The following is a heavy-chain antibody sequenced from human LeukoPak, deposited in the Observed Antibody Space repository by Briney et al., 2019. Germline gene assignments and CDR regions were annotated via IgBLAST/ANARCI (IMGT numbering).Heavy chain of an antibody. CDR3: ARDFRYLGIAAAGSNY. CDR1: GYTFTGYY. CDR2: INPNSGDT. J-gene: IGHJ4*02. Sequence: ASVKVSCKASGYTFTGYYMHWVRQAPGHGLEWMGWINPNSGDTNFAQKSQGRVTMTRDTSISTAYMELSSLRSDDTAVYYCARDFRYLGIAAAGSNYWGQGTLVTVSS. V-gene: IGHV1-2*02. D-gene: IGHD6-13*01.